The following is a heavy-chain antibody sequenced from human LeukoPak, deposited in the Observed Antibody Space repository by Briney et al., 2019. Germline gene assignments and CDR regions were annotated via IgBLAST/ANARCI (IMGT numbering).Heavy chain of an antibody. D-gene: IGHD2-15*01. CDR3: ARGRVAYSAYYFDY. Sequence: SETLSLTCTVSGDSITNYFWSWVRQPPGKGLEWIGYIYYTGNTNYKPSLRSRVTISVDTSTNQFSLRLRSVTAADTAVYYCARGRVAYSAYYFDYWGRGTLVTVSS. CDR1: GDSITNYF. J-gene: IGHJ4*02. CDR2: IYYTGNT. V-gene: IGHV4-59*01.